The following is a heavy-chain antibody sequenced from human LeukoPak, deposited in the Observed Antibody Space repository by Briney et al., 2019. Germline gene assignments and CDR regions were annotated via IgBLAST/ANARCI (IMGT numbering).Heavy chain of an antibody. Sequence: SVKVSCKASGGTFISYAISWVRQAPGQGLEWMGGIIPIFGTANYAQKFQGRVTITADESTSTAYMELSSLRSEDTAVYYCARDSPFTMVRGVITDWGQRTLVTVSS. CDR2: IIPIFGTA. CDR1: GGTFISYA. V-gene: IGHV1-69*13. CDR3: ARDSPFTMVRGVITD. J-gene: IGHJ4*02. D-gene: IGHD3-10*01.